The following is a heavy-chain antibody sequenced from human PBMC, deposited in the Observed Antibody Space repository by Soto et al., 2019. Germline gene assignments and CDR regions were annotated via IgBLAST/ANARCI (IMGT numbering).Heavy chain of an antibody. CDR2: IFPGGST. J-gene: IGHJ4*02. D-gene: IGHD3-22*01. CDR3: AKGRQADGSWLFDL. V-gene: IGHV3-23*03. Sequence: EAPLLESGGQLVQPGGSLRLSCAASGFTFSTYSMNWVRQAPGKGLEWVACIFPGGSTYYATAVKGRFTISRDHSQSSLFLQMSSLRDEDTAVYYCAKGRQADGSWLFDLWGQGTLVTVSS. CDR1: GFTFSTYS.